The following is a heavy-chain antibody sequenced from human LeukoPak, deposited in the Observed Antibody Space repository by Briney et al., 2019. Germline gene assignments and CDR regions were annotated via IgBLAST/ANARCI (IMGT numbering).Heavy chain of an antibody. CDR1: GYTFTSYY. Sequence: GASVKVSCKASGYTFTSYYMHWVRQAPGQGLEWMGIINPSGGSTNYAQKFQGRVTMTRDTSISTAYMELSRLRSDDTAVYYCARSVVMAYYYDSSGPQGAFDIWAKGQWSPSLQ. D-gene: IGHD3-22*01. J-gene: IGHJ3*02. V-gene: IGHV1-2*02. CDR2: INPSGGST. CDR3: ARSVVMAYYYDSSGPQGAFDI.